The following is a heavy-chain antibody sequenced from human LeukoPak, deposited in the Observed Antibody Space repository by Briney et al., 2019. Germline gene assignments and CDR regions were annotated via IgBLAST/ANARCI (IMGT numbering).Heavy chain of an antibody. V-gene: IGHV3-21*01. Sequence: PGGSLRLSCAASGFTFSSYSMNWVRQAPGKGLEWVSSISSSSSYIYYADSVKGRFTISRDNAKNSLYLQTNSLRAEDTAVYYCARDSDGDWANWFDPWGQGTLVTVSS. CDR3: ARDSDGDWANWFDP. J-gene: IGHJ5*02. CDR1: GFTFSSYS. CDR2: ISSSSSYI. D-gene: IGHD4-17*01.